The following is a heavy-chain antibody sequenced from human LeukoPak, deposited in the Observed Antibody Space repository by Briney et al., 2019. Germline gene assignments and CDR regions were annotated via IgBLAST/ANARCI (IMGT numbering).Heavy chain of an antibody. D-gene: IGHD3-3*01. V-gene: IGHV4-34*01. CDR3: ARGRYDFRSGYILDY. CDR2: INHSGST. Sequence: SETLSLTCAVYGGPFSGYYWSWIRQPPGKGLEWIGEINHSGSTNYNPSLKSRVTISVDTSKNQFSLKLSSVTAADTAVYYCARGRYDFRSGYILDYWGQGTLVTVSS. J-gene: IGHJ4*02. CDR1: GGPFSGYY.